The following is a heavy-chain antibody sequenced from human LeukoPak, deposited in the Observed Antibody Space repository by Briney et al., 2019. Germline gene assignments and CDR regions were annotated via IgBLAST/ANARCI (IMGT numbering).Heavy chain of an antibody. CDR2: INHSGST. V-gene: IGHV4-34*01. D-gene: IGHD3-3*01. J-gene: IGHJ4*02. CDR1: GFTFSDYY. Sequence: GSLRLSCAASGFTFSDYYWSWIRQPPGKGLEWIGEINHSGSTNYNPSLKSRVTISVDTSKNQFSLKLSSVTAADTAVYYCARMRTKQFGVVIRARGWGNYFDYWGQGTLVTVSS. CDR3: ARMRTKQFGVVIRARGWGNYFDY.